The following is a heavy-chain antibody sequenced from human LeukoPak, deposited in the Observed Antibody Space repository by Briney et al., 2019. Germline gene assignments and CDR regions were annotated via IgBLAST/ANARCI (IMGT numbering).Heavy chain of an antibody. CDR1: GFTFSSYG. CDR2: ISGSGGNT. Sequence: GGTLRLSCAASGFTFSSYGMSWVRQAPGKGLEWVSAISGSGGNTYYADSVKGRFTVSRDNSKNTLYLQMNSLRAEDTAVYYCVGTLRYFDWSPQSDYWGQGTLVTVSS. J-gene: IGHJ4*02. V-gene: IGHV3-23*01. CDR3: VGTLRYFDWSPQSDY. D-gene: IGHD3-9*01.